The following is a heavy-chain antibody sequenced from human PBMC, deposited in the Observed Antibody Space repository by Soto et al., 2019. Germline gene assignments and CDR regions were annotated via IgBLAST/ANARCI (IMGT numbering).Heavy chain of an antibody. CDR2: ISYDGGNK. Sequence: QVQLMESGGGVVQPGRSLRLSCAASGFTFSSYAMHWVRQAPGKGLEWVAVISYDGGNKYYADSVKGRFTISRDNSKNTLYLQINSLRAEDTAVYYCARPDYGSGSYPDYWRQGTLVTVSS. D-gene: IGHD3-10*01. J-gene: IGHJ4*02. V-gene: IGHV3-30-3*01. CDR1: GFTFSSYA. CDR3: ARPDYGSGSYPDY.